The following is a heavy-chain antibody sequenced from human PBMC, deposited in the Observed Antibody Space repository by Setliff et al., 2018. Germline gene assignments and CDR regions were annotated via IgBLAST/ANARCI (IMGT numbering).Heavy chain of an antibody. J-gene: IGHJ1*01. Sequence: ETLSLTCAVYGGSFSCYYWSWIRQPPGRGLEWIGEINHSGSTNYNPSLKGRVTISVDTSKNQFSLKLSSVTAADTAVYYCARGRGQLWLLYFQHWGQGTLVTVSS. V-gene: IGHV4-34*01. CDR3: ARGRGQLWLLYFQH. D-gene: IGHD5-18*01. CDR2: INHSGST. CDR1: GGSFSCYY.